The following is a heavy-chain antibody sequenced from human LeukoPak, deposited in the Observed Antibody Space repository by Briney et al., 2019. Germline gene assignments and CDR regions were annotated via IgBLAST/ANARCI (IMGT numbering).Heavy chain of an antibody. D-gene: IGHD5-12*01. CDR1: GFSWISYW. CDR3: AREEGYSGYAA. Sequence: GGSLRLSCVGSGFSWISYWMTWVRQAPGKGLEWVANIKQDGSEKYYVDSVKGRFTISRDNAKNSLYLQMNSLRAEDTAVYYCAREEGYSGYAAWGQGTMVTVSS. CDR2: IKQDGSEK. V-gene: IGHV3-7*01. J-gene: IGHJ3*01.